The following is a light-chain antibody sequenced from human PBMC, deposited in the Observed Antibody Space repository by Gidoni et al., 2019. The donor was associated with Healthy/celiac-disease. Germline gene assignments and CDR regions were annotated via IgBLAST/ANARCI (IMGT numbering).Light chain of an antibody. V-gene: IGLV2-14*01. CDR1: SSDVGGYNY. Sequence: QSALTQPASVSGSPGQPITISCTGTSSDVGGYNYVSWYQQHPGKAPKLMIYDVSNRPSGVSNRFSGSKSGNTASLTISGLQAEDEADYYCSSYTSSSTPLYVFGTGTKVIVL. CDR3: SSYTSSSTPLYV. J-gene: IGLJ1*01. CDR2: DVS.